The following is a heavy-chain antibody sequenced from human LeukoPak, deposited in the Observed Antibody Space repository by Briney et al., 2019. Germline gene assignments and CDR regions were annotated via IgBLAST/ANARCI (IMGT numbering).Heavy chain of an antibody. J-gene: IGHJ4*02. Sequence: GGSLRLSCAASGFTFSSYSMNWVRQAPGKGLEWVSSISSSSSYIYYADSVKGRFTISRDNAKNSLYLQMNSLRAEDTVVYYCAREVVGATPFFDYWGQGTLVTVSS. CDR1: GFTFSSYS. V-gene: IGHV3-21*01. D-gene: IGHD1-26*01. CDR3: AREVVGATPFFDY. CDR2: ISSSSSYI.